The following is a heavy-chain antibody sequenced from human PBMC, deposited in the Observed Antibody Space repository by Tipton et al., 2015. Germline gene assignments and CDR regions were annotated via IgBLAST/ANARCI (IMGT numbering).Heavy chain of an antibody. CDR3: ARDPGEDYSSSCYCDY. D-gene: IGHD6-13*01. CDR2: ISSSGSYI. J-gene: IGHJ4*02. V-gene: IGHV3-21*01. Sequence: SLRLSCAASGFSFSKYQMNWVRQAPGKGLEWVSSISSSGSYIDYADSVEGRFTISRDNAKNSLFLQMNSLRAEDTAVYYCARDPGEDYSSSCYCDYWGQGTLVTVSS. CDR1: GFSFSKYQ.